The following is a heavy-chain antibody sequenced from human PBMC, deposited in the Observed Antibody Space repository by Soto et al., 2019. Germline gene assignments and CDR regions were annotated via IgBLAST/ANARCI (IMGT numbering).Heavy chain of an antibody. Sequence: QVQLVESGGGVVQPGRSLRLSCAASGFTFSSYGMHWVRQAPGKGLEWVGVISYDGSNKYYADSVKGRFTISRDNSKNTLYLQMNSLRAEDTAVYYCAKGRSSSSPYYGIDVWGQGTTVTVSS. CDR2: ISYDGSNK. CDR3: AKGRSSSSPYYGIDV. D-gene: IGHD6-6*01. CDR1: GFTFSSYG. J-gene: IGHJ6*02. V-gene: IGHV3-30*18.